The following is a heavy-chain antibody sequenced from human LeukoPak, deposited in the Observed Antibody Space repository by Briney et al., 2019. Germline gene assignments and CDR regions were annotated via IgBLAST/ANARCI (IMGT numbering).Heavy chain of an antibody. CDR3: MLDVDV. V-gene: IGHV3-53*01. Sequence: GGSLRLSCVVSGFRVSSNYMTWVRQAPGKGLKWVSLIYNGGGTYYADSVKGRFTISRDNSKNTVYLQMKSLRAEDTAMYYCMLDVDVWGKGTTVTVSS. J-gene: IGHJ6*04. CDR1: GFRVSSNY. CDR2: IYNGGGT. D-gene: IGHD3-10*02.